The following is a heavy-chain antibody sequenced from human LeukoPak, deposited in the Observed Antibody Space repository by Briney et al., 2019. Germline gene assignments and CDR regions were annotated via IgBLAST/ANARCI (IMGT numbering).Heavy chain of an antibody. CDR2: IKQDGSEK. D-gene: IGHD3-22*01. CDR3: ASAIHHYLASSGWFDI. Sequence: GGSLRLSSAASEFIPTPYSMRWGPETPGKGLERGSNIKQDGSEKYNVDSAKGRFTISRDNAKNSVSLHMHSLRVEDTAVYYCASAIHHYLASSGWFDIWGQGTMVTVSS. V-gene: IGHV3-7*02. CDR1: EFIPTPYS. J-gene: IGHJ3*02.